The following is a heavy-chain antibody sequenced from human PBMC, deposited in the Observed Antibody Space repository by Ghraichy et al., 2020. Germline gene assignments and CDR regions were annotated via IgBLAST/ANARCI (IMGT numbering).Heavy chain of an antibody. CDR2: IEPTGAA. J-gene: IGHJ4*02. V-gene: IGHV4-61*08. Sequence: SETLSLTCTVSGASVSSGDSYWTWIRLSPGKRLEWIGYIEPTGAAYYVPSLMGRLTISLDTSKNQFSLELSSVTAADTAVYYCARGAHFWSAYFPLWGQGTLVTVSS. CDR1: GASVSSGDSY. D-gene: IGHD3-3*02. CDR3: ARGAHFWSAYFPL.